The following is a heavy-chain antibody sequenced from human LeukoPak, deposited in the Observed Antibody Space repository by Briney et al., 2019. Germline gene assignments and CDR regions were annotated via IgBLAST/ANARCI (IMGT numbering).Heavy chain of an antibody. V-gene: IGHV3-30*18. D-gene: IGHD6-19*01. Sequence: PGRSLRLSCAASGFTFSGYGMYWVRQAPGKGLEWVALISYDGSNKYYADSVKGRFTISRDNSKNTLYLQMNSLRAEDTAVYYCAKDEIGAVAGLIDYWGQGTLVTVSS. CDR1: GFTFSGYG. J-gene: IGHJ4*02. CDR2: ISYDGSNK. CDR3: AKDEIGAVAGLIDY.